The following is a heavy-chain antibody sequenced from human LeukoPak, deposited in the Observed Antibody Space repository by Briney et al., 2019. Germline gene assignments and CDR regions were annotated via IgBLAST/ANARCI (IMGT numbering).Heavy chain of an antibody. D-gene: IGHD3-9*01. CDR1: GGSLSSGDSY. Sequence: SETLSLTCTVSGGSLSSGDSYWSWIRQPPGKGLEWIGYIYYSGSTYYNPSLKSRVTISVDTSKNQFSLKLSSVTAADTAVYYCAREGILTSRSMDVWGQGTTVTVSS. CDR2: IYYSGST. J-gene: IGHJ6*02. CDR3: AREGILTSRSMDV. V-gene: IGHV4-30-4*01.